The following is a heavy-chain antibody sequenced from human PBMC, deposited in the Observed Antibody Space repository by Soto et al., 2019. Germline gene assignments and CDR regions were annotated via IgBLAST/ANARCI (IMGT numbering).Heavy chain of an antibody. J-gene: IGHJ3*01. CDR2: ISGSGDRT. Sequence: EVQLLESGGGLVQPGGSKTLSCAASGFTFSSYGMNWVRQAPGKGLEWVSSISGSGDRTYYADSVKGRFTISRDDSKKTLSLEMNSLRAEDTAVYYCVRSNCCCEVWGQGIRVTVSS. V-gene: IGHV3-23*01. CDR1: GFTFSSYG. CDR3: VRSNCCCEV. D-gene: IGHD4-4*01.